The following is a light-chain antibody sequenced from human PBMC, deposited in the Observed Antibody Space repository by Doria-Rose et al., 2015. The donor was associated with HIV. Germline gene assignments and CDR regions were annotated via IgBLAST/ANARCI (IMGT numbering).Light chain of an antibody. CDR3: HQDGTSWT. CDR1: QSFSSTY. J-gene: IGKJ1*01. CDR2: DGS. V-gene: IGKV3-20*01. Sequence: TPFSCTLSLSPGERATLSCLASQSFSSTYLAWYQQKPGQAPSLIIYDGSTSVTGLADRVSASGSETDFTLTSNRLGPEDFALYYCHQDGTSWTFGQGTKVEI.